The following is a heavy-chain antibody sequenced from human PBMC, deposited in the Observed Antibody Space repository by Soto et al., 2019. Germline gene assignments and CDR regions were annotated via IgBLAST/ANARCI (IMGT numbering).Heavy chain of an antibody. J-gene: IGHJ4*02. D-gene: IGHD1-7*01. CDR3: ARQGITGTSWGFDY. Sequence: GESLKISCKGSGYSFTSYWISRVRQMPAKGLEWMGRIDPSDSYTNYGPSFQGHVTISADKCISTAYLQWSSLKASDTGMYYCARQGITGTSWGFDYWGQGTLVTVSS. CDR2: IDPSDSYT. V-gene: IGHV5-10-1*01. CDR1: GYSFTSYW.